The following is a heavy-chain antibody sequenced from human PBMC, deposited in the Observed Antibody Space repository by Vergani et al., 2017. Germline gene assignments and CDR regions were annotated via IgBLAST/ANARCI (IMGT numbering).Heavy chain of an antibody. J-gene: IGHJ5*02. Sequence: QVQLVQSGAEVKKPGASVKVSCKASGYTFTSYYMHWVRQAPGQGLEWMGIINPSGGSTSYAQKFQGRVTMTRDTSTSTVYMELSSLRSEDTAVYYCAGGPSVVVPAAINNWFDPWGQGTLVTVSS. D-gene: IGHD2-2*01. CDR2: INPSGGST. CDR1: GYTFTSYY. V-gene: IGHV1-46*01. CDR3: AGGPSVVVPAAINNWFDP.